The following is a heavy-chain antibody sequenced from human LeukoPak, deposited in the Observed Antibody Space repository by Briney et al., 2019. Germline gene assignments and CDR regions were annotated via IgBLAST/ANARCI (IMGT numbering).Heavy chain of an antibody. D-gene: IGHD6-13*01. CDR2: ISGSGGST. J-gene: IGHJ4*02. Sequence: GGSLRLSCAASGFTFSSYGMSWVRQAPGKGLEWVSAISGSGGSTYYADSVKGRFTISRDNSKNTLYLQMNSLRAEDTAVYYCAKGDHIAAAGLLDYWGQGTLVTVSS. CDR1: GFTFSSYG. V-gene: IGHV3-23*01. CDR3: AKGDHIAAAGLLDY.